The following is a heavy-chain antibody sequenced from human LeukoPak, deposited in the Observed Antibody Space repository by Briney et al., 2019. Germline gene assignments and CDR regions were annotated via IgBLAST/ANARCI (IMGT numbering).Heavy chain of an antibody. CDR3: ARCSSGWSPGDY. V-gene: IGHV4-39*01. CDR2: IYYSGST. D-gene: IGHD6-19*01. CDR1: GGSISSSSYY. J-gene: IGHJ4*02. Sequence: PSETLSLTCTVSGGSISSSSYYWGSIRQPPGKGLEWIGSIYYSGSTYYNPSLKSRVTISLDTSKNQFSLKLSSVTAADTAVYYCARCSSGWSPGDYWGQGTLVTVSS.